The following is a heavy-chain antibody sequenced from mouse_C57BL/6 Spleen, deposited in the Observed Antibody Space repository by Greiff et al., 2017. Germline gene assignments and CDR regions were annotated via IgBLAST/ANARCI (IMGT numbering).Heavy chain of an antibody. Sequence: ESGPGLVKPSQSLSLTCSVTGYSITSGYYWNWIRQFPGNKLEWMGYISYDGSNNYNPSLKNRISITRDTSKNQFFLKLNSVTTEDTATEYCARVGGSYAMDYWGQGTSVTVSS. J-gene: IGHJ4*01. CDR1: GYSITSGYY. D-gene: IGHD3-1*01. CDR2: ISYDGSN. CDR3: ARVGGSYAMDY. V-gene: IGHV3-6*01.